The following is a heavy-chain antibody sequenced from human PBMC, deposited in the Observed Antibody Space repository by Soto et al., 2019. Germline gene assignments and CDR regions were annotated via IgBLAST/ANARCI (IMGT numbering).Heavy chain of an antibody. CDR3: ARLAMWTGYYPY. CDR2: INAGNGNT. CDR1: GYTFTSYA. V-gene: IGHV1-3*01. Sequence: GASVKVSCKASGYTFTSYALHWVRQAPGQRLEWMGWINAGNGNTKYSQKFQGRVTITRDTSASTAYMELSSLRSEDTAVYYCARLAMWTGYYPYWGQGTLVTVSS. D-gene: IGHD3-9*01. J-gene: IGHJ4*02.